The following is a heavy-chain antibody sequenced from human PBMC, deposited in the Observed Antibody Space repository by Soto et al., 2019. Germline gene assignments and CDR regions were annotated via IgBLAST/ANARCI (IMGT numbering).Heavy chain of an antibody. CDR2: ISHSGHIT. D-gene: IGHD2-15*01. Sequence: QVQRVESGGGLVKPGGSLRLSCAASGFNFNDYYMSWIRQAPGKGLEWLSYISHSGHITNYADSVKGRFTISRDNAKNSLYLQLNSMRVEDTAVYYCARRRGPGDYWGQGTLVTVSS. CDR1: GFNFNDYY. CDR3: ARRRGPGDY. J-gene: IGHJ4*02. V-gene: IGHV3-11*01.